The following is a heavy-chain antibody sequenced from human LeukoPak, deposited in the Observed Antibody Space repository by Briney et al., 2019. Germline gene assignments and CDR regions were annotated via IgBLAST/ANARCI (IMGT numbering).Heavy chain of an antibody. D-gene: IGHD5-12*01. Sequence: ETLSLTCTVSGGSVISGSYYWSWIRQPPGKGLEWIGYIYYSGSTNYNPSLKSRVTISVDTSKNQFSLKLSSVTAADTAVYYCARVRAEMATRTIYYWGQGTLVTASS. V-gene: IGHV4-61*01. CDR1: GGSVISGSYY. J-gene: IGHJ4*02. CDR3: ARVRAEMATRTIYY. CDR2: IYYSGST.